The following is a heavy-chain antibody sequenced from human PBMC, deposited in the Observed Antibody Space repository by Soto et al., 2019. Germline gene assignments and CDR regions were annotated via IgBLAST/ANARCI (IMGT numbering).Heavy chain of an antibody. J-gene: IGHJ4*02. CDR2: IYYSGST. Sequence: SETLSLTCTVSGGSISSYYWSWIRQPPGKGLEWIGYIYYSGSTNYNPSLKSRVTISVDTSKNQFSLKLSSVTAAATAVYYCARHADEAPTRFGGVIPIDYWGQGTLVTVSS. CDR3: ARHADEAPTRFGGVIPIDY. D-gene: IGHD3-16*02. CDR1: GGSISSYY. V-gene: IGHV4-59*08.